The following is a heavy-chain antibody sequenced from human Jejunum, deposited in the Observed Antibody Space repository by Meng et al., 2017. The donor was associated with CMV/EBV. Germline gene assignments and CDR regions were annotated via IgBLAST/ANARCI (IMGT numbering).Heavy chain of an antibody. V-gene: IGHV3-21*04. CDR1: GFTLSDNI. CDR3: ARVGSGSYKLDL. D-gene: IGHD6-19*01. Sequence: AAAGFTLSDNIRTWVRQAPGRGLEWVSSISSYSTYIYYADSVKGRFTISRDNANSSLLLHMDSLRADDTAVYFCARVGSGSYKLDLWGQGVQVTVSS. CDR2: ISSYSTYI. J-gene: IGHJ5*02.